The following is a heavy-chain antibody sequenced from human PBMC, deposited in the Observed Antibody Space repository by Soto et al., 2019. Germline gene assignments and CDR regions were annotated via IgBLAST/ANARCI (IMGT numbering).Heavy chain of an antibody. CDR1: GGTFSSYA. V-gene: IGHV1-69*13. Sequence: SVKVSCKASGGTFSSYAISWVRQAPGQGLEWMGGIIPIFGTANYAQKFQGRVTITADESTSTAYMELSSLRSEDTAVYYCASHTIFGVDHYYGMDVWGQGTTVTVSS. CDR3: ASHTIFGVDHYYGMDV. CDR2: IIPIFGTA. J-gene: IGHJ6*02. D-gene: IGHD3-3*01.